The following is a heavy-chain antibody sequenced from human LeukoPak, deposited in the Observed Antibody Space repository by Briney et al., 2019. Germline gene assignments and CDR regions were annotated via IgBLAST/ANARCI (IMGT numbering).Heavy chain of an antibody. CDR2: IYYSGST. D-gene: IGHD4-17*01. V-gene: IGHV4-31*03. CDR3: ARYLTVNSRNEGFQH. Sequence: PSETLSLTCTVSGGSISSGGYYWSWIRQHPGKGLEWIGYIYYSGSTYYNPSLKSRVTISVDTSKNQFSLKLSSVTAADTAVYYCARYLTVNSRNEGFQHWGQGTLVTVSS. CDR1: GGSISSGGYY. J-gene: IGHJ1*01.